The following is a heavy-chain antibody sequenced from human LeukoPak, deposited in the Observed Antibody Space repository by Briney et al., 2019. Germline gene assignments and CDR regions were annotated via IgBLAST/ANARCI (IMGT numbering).Heavy chain of an antibody. V-gene: IGHV1-2*04. J-gene: IGHJ4*02. D-gene: IGHD6-13*01. CDR2: INPNSGGT. CDR1: GHTFTDYY. CDR3: ARSPHYSSSWYRGYYFDY. Sequence: GASVKVSCKASGHTFTDYYIHWVRQAPGQGLEWMGWINPNSGGTNYAQKFQGWVTMTRDTSISTAYMELSRLRSDDTAVYYCARSPHYSSSWYRGYYFDYWGQGTLVTVSS.